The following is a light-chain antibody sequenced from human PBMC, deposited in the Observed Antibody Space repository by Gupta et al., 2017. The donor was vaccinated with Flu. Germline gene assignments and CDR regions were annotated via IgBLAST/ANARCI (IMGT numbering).Light chain of an antibody. J-gene: IGKJ1*01. Sequence: AIQMTQSPSSLSASVGDTVTITCRASQGIRNDLGWYQQKPGRAPRLLIYATSSLQTGVPSRFSGSGSGTDFTLTISSLHPEDSATYYCQQDDNYPRTFGQGTKVEIK. CDR2: ATS. V-gene: IGKV1-6*01. CDR3: QQDDNYPRT. CDR1: QGIRND.